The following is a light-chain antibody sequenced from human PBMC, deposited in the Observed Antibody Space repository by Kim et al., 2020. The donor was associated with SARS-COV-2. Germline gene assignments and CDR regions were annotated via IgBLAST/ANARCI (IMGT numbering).Light chain of an antibody. J-gene: IGKJ2*01. CDR2: GAS. CDR1: QNIYSN. V-gene: IGKV3-15*01. CDR3: QQYDNWPRT. Sequence: SVSPGERATLPCRASQNIYSNLAWYQQQPGQAPRLLIYGASTRATGIPARLSGSGSGTEFTLTMTSLQSEDFAVYYCQQYDNWPRTFGQGTKLEI.